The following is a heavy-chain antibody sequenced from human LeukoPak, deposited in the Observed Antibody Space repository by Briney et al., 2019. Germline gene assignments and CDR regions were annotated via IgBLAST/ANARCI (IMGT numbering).Heavy chain of an antibody. D-gene: IGHD6-19*01. CDR1: GFTCDDYA. CDR2: ISWNSGSI. V-gene: IGHV3-9*03. J-gene: IGHJ4*01. CDR3: AKAVAGKYQNGYFGY. Sequence: EAAGSLRLSCAASGFTCDDYAMHWVRQAPGKGLEWVSGISWNSGSIGYADSVKGRFTISRDNAKNSLYLQMNSLRAEDMALYYCAKAVAGKYQNGYFGYWGQGSLVTVSS.